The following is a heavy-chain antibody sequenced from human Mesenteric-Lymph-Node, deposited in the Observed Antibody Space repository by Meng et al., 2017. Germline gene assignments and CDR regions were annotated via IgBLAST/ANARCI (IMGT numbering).Heavy chain of an antibody. CDR2: ISYDGNKK. J-gene: IGHJ4*02. D-gene: IGHD5-18*01. V-gene: IGHV3-30*03. CDR3: TGNSHIYGFDY. CDR1: GFTFSSYG. Sequence: QVQLVESGGGVGQPGRSLRLSCAASGFTFSSYGMHWVRQAPGKGLEWVALISYDGNKKYYGDSVKGRFTISRDISKSTLYLQMNSLRAEDTAVYYCTGNSHIYGFDYWGPGTLVTVSS.